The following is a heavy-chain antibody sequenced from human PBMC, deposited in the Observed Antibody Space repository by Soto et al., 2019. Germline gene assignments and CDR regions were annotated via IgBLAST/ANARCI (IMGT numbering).Heavy chain of an antibody. CDR1: GGSISSGGYY. Sequence: QVQLQESGPGLVKPSQTLSLTCTVSGGSISSGGYYWSWIRQHPGKGLEWIGYIYYSGSTYYNPSLKSRVTISVDPSKNQFSLKLSSVTAADTAVYYCASLWFGEPYYFDYWGQGTLVTVSS. CDR2: IYYSGST. D-gene: IGHD3-10*01. V-gene: IGHV4-31*03. CDR3: ASLWFGEPYYFDY. J-gene: IGHJ4*02.